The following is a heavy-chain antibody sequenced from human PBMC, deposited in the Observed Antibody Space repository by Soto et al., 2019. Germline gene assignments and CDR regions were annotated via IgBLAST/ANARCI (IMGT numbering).Heavy chain of an antibody. D-gene: IGHD3-3*01. CDR3: ARDKGYYDFWSGYYSPGYYYYGMDV. Sequence: GGSLRLSCAASGFTFSSYWMHWVRQAPGKGLVWVSRINSDGSSTSYADSVKGRFTISRDNAKNTLYLQMNSLRAEDTAVYYCARDKGYYDFWSGYYSPGYYYYGMDVWGQGTTVTVSS. V-gene: IGHV3-74*01. J-gene: IGHJ6*02. CDR1: GFTFSSYW. CDR2: INSDGSST.